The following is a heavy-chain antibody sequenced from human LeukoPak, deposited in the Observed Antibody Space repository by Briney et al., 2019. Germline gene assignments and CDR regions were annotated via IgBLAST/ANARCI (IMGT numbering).Heavy chain of an antibody. J-gene: IGHJ4*02. CDR3: ARADSSGSSAY. CDR1: GGSISSGGSY. Sequence: PSQTLSLTCTVSGGSISSGGSYWSWIRQHPGKGLEWIGYIYYSGSTYYNPSLKSRVTISVDTSKNQFFLKLSSVTAADTAVYYCARADSSGSSAYWGQGTLVTVSS. CDR2: IYYSGST. D-gene: IGHD3-22*01. V-gene: IGHV4-31*03.